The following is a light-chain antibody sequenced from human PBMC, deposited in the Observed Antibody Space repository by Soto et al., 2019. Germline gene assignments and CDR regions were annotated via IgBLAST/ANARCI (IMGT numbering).Light chain of an antibody. V-gene: IGKV1-33*01. CDR2: DGS. Sequence: DIQMTQSPSSLSASVGDRVTITCQASHDITSYLNWYQHKPGKAPKLLIYDGSIFGAGVPSRFSGSGSGTDFTFTISSLQSEDVATYYCQKCDYLPIFGPGTTVDFK. CDR3: QKCDYLPI. CDR1: HDITSY. J-gene: IGKJ3*01.